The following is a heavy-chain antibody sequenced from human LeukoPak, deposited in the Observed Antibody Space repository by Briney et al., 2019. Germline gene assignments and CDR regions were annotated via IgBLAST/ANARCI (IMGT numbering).Heavy chain of an antibody. V-gene: IGHV1-2*06. CDR3: ASAVAVAGTGYFDY. CDR2: INPNSGGT. Sequence: ASVKVSCKASGYTFTGYYMHWVRQAPGQGLEWMGRINPNSGGTNYAQKFQGSVTMTRDTSISTAYMELSRLRSDDTAVYYCASAVAVAGTGYFDYWGQGTLVTVSS. D-gene: IGHD6-19*01. CDR1: GYTFTGYY. J-gene: IGHJ4*02.